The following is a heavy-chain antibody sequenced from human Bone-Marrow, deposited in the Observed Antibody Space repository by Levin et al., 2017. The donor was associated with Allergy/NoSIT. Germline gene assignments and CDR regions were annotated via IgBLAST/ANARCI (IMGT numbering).Heavy chain of an antibody. Sequence: SQTLSLTCTVSGGSISSSSYYWGWIRQPPGKGLEWIGSIYYSGSTYYNPSLKSRVTISVDTSKNQFSLKLSSVTAADTAVYYCARPVIAARSSSYYYGMDVWGQGTTVTVSS. V-gene: IGHV4-39*01. J-gene: IGHJ6*02. CDR3: ARPVIAARSSSYYYGMDV. D-gene: IGHD6-6*01. CDR1: GGSISSSSYY. CDR2: IYYSGST.